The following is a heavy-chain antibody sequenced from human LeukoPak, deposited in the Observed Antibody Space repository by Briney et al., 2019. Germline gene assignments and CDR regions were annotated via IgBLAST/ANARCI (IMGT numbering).Heavy chain of an antibody. CDR3: TPVVGDMVFTNPY. CDR1: GFTFSASA. D-gene: IGHD5/OR15-5a*01. J-gene: IGHJ4*02. V-gene: IGHV3-73*01. Sequence: GGSLRLSCAASGFTFSASAMHWVRQASGKGLEWVGRIRSKPHNYATAYAASVKGRFTLSRDDSESTAFLQMNSLRTEDTAIYYCTPVVGDMVFTNPYGGQGTLVTVSS. CDR2: IRSKPHNYAT.